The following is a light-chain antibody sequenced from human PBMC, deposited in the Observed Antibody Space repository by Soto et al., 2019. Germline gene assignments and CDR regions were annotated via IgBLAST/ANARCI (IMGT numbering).Light chain of an antibody. CDR2: DAS. CDR1: QSVSNN. Sequence: ILMTPSQATLSVSPGERATLSCRASQSVSNNLACYQQKPGQAPRLLIYDASTRATGIPARFSGSGSGTEFTLTISGLQSEYCAVYYCHQYNNWPPWTFGQGTMVEIK. V-gene: IGKV3-15*01. J-gene: IGKJ1*01. CDR3: HQYNNWPPWT.